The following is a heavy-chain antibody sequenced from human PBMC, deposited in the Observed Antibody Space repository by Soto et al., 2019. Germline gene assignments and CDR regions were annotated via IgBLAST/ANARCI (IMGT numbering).Heavy chain of an antibody. J-gene: IGHJ6*02. CDR3: ARDLAVAGSIDYYYGMDV. CDR1: GYTFTSYG. Sequence: ASVKVSCKASGYTFTSYGISWVRQAPGQGLEWMGWISAYNGNTNYAQKLQGRVTMTTDTSTSTAYMELRSLRSDDTAVYYCARDLAVAGSIDYYYGMDVWGQGTTVTVS. CDR2: ISAYNGNT. D-gene: IGHD6-19*01. V-gene: IGHV1-18*01.